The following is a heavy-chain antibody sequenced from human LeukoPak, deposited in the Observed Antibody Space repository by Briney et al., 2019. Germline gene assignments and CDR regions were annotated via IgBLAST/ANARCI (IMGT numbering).Heavy chain of an antibody. V-gene: IGHV4-34*01. Sequence: SETLSLTCGVYGGSLSGYHWSWIRQPPGKGLEWIGEINHNGIANYNPSLKSRVTISVDRSNNQFSLRLTSVTAADTAVYYCARYFAFDTRDYYYKLDYWGQGILVTVSS. CDR2: INHNGIA. J-gene: IGHJ4*02. CDR1: GGSLSGYH. D-gene: IGHD3-22*01. CDR3: ARYFAFDTRDYYYKLDY.